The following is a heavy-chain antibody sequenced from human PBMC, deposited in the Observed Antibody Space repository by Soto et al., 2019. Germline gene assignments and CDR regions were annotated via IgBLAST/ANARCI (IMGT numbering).Heavy chain of an antibody. Sequence: QVQLVQSGDEVRKPGSSVKVSCKASGYIFVNYGIAWVRQAPGQGLEWMGWSSPYSGNTHYASKVQGRLTMTTDTXXSTAYMDLGSLTSDDTAVYYCAMVDNYCPPTPQDVWGQGTTVTVSS. D-gene: IGHD5-12*01. CDR3: AMVDNYCPPTPQDV. CDR2: SSPYSGNT. J-gene: IGHJ6*02. CDR1: GYIFVNYG. V-gene: IGHV1-18*01.